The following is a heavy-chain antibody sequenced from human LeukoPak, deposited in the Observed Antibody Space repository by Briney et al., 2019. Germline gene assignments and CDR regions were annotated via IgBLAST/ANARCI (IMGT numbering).Heavy chain of an antibody. V-gene: IGHV3-23*01. D-gene: IGHD1-26*01. J-gene: IGHJ4*02. CDR3: AKKDGATTSFDY. CDR1: GFTFSSYA. Sequence: QSGGSLRLSCAASGFTFSSYAMSWVRQAPGKGLEWVSGINGSGGRPYYAASVKGRFIITSDNSKNMLYLQISSLTADAPALYCCAKKDGATTSFDYWGQGTLVTVSS. CDR2: INGSGGRP.